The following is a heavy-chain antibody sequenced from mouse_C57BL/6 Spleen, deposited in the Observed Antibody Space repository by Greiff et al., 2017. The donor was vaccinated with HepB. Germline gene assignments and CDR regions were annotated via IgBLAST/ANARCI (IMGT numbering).Heavy chain of an antibody. CDR3: ARWGSYYFDY. D-gene: IGHD1-1*01. Sequence: VKLMESGPELVKPGASVKISCKASGYSFTSYYIHWVKQRPGQGLEWIGWIYPGSGNTKYNEKFKGKATLTADTSSSTAYMQLSSLTSEDSAVYYCARWGSYYFDYWGQGTTLTVSS. CDR1: GYSFTSYY. V-gene: IGHV1-66*01. CDR2: IYPGSGNT. J-gene: IGHJ2*01.